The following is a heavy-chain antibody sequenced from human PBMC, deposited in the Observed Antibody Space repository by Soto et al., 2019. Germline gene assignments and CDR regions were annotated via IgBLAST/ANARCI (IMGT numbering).Heavy chain of an antibody. V-gene: IGHV3-23*01. J-gene: IGHJ4*02. Sequence: GGSLRLSCAASGFTFSSYAMSWVRQAPGKGLEWVSAISGSGGSTYYADSVKGRFTISRDNSKNTLYLQMNSLRAEDTAVYYCATAYCGGDCQVPNYWGQRTLVTVSS. D-gene: IGHD2-21*01. CDR3: ATAYCGGDCQVPNY. CDR2: ISGSGGST. CDR1: GFTFSSYA.